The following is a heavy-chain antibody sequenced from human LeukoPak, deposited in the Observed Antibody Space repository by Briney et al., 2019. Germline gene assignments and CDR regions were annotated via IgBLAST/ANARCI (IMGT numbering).Heavy chain of an antibody. Sequence: SETLSLTRTVSGGSISSSSYYWGWIRQPPGKGLEWIGSIYYSGSTYYNPSLKSRVTISVDSSKNQFSLKLSSVTAADTAVYYCAREIYCSGGSCSLDAFDIWGQGTMVTVSS. J-gene: IGHJ3*02. D-gene: IGHD2-15*01. CDR2: IYYSGST. V-gene: IGHV4-39*07. CDR1: GGSISSSSYY. CDR3: AREIYCSGGSCSLDAFDI.